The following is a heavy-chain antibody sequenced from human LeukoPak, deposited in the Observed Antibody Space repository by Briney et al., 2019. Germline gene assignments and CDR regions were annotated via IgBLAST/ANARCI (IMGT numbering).Heavy chain of an antibody. D-gene: IGHD5-18*01. CDR1: GYSFTSYW. CDR3: ARGSDRGYNYGFDY. CDR2: IYPRDSDT. V-gene: IGHV5-51*01. J-gene: IGHJ4*02. Sequence: GESLKISCKASGYSFTSYWIGWVPQMPGKGLEWMGIIYPRDSDTRYSPSFQGQVTISADRSIGTAYLQWSSLKASDTAMYYCARGSDRGYNYGFDYWGQGTLVTVSS.